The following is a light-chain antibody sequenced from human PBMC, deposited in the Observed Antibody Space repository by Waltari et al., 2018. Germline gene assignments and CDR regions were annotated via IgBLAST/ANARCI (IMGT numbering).Light chain of an antibody. J-gene: IGLJ1*01. CDR2: EVS. V-gene: IGLV2-14*01. CDR3: SSYTTSSAPGV. CDR1: DSDVGAYDF. Sequence: QSALTPPASVSGSPGQSITIPFSGTDSDVGAYDFVSWYQQHPGKAPHLIIYEVSNRPSGISNRFSASKSGNTASLTISGLQAEDEADYYCSSYTTSSAPGVFGTGTRVTVL.